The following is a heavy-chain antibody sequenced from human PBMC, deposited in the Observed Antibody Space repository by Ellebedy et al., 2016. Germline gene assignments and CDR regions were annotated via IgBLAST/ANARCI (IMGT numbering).Heavy chain of an antibody. J-gene: IGHJ6*02. V-gene: IGHV7-4-1*02. Sequence: ASVTVSCKASGYTFTNYAMNWVRQAPGQGLEWMGWITTNTGNPTYAQGFPGRFVFSLDTYVSTAYLQISSLKAEDTAVYYCARDRGAVADYGKGVWGQGTTVTVSS. CDR1: GYTFTNYA. CDR3: ARDRGAVADYGKGV. D-gene: IGHD6-19*01. CDR2: ITTNTGNP.